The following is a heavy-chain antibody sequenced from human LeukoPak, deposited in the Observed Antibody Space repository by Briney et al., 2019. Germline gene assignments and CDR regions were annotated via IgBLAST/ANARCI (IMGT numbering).Heavy chain of an antibody. CDR3: ARGGPNSSSSGYNWFDP. D-gene: IGHD6-6*01. J-gene: IGHJ5*02. Sequence: SVKVSCKASGGTFSSYAISWVRQAPGQRLEWMGGIIPIFGTANYAQKFQGRVTITTDESTSTAYMELSSLRSEDTAVYYCARGGPNSSSSGYNWFDPWGQGTLVTVSS. V-gene: IGHV1-69*05. CDR2: IIPIFGTA. CDR1: GGTFSSYA.